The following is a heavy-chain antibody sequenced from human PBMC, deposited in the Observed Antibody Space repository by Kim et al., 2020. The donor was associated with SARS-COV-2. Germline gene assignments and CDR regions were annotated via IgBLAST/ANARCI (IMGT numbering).Heavy chain of an antibody. J-gene: IGHJ4*02. D-gene: IGHD2-15*01. Sequence: GGSLRLSCAASGFTFSSYAMSWVRQAPGKGLEWVSAISGSGGSTYYADSVKGRFTISRDNSKNTLYLQMNSLRAEDTAVYYCAKDLMGCSGGSCYFSSVYFDYWGQGTLVTVSS. CDR1: GFTFSSYA. CDR3: AKDLMGCSGGSCYFSSVYFDY. V-gene: IGHV3-23*01. CDR2: ISGSGGST.